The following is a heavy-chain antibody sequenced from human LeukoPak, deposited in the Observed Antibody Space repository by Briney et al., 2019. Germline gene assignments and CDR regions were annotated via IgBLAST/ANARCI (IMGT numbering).Heavy chain of an antibody. J-gene: IGHJ4*02. CDR3: TKKTSYYDSSGALDY. V-gene: IGHV3-23*01. CDR1: GFTFSNYA. D-gene: IGHD3-22*01. Sequence: GGSLRLSCTASGFTFSNYAMTWVRQAPGKGLEWLSVISGSGGSTYHADSVKGRFTISRDNSKNTLFLQMNSLRAEDTAVYYCTKKTSYYDSSGALDYWRQGTLVTVSS. CDR2: ISGSGGST.